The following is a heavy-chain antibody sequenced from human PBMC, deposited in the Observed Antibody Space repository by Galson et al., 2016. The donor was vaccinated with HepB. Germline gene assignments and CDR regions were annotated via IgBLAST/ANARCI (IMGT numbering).Heavy chain of an antibody. CDR1: GFSISNYW. CDR3: ARELYNWNVDVFDI. V-gene: IGHV3-7*03. D-gene: IGHD1-20*01. CDR2: IIQDGSGR. J-gene: IGHJ3*02. Sequence: SLRLSCAASGFSISNYWMTWVRQAPGKGLEWVANIIQDGSGRYYVDSVKGRFIISRDNTKNSVYLAMNSLRAEDTAVYYCARELYNWNVDVFDIWGQGTMVTVSS.